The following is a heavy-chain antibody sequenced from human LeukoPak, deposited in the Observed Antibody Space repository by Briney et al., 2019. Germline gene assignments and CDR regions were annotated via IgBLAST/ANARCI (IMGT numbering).Heavy chain of an antibody. CDR2: FHHSGNT. D-gene: IGHD6-13*01. Sequence: SETLSLTCTVSGASISRYYWSWIRQPPGKGLEWIGYFHHSGNTNYNPSLSSRITMSVDTSKNQFSLKLNSVTAADTAVYYCARRAAALDHWGQGTLVTVSS. CDR1: GASISRYY. V-gene: IGHV4-59*08. J-gene: IGHJ4*02. CDR3: ARRAAALDH.